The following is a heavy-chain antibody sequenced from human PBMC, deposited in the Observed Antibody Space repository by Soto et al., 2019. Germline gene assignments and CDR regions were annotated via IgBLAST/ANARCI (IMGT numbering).Heavy chain of an antibody. CDR3: APASGYVSGSRRFDF. CDR1: GYPLPTYG. Sequence: QVQVMQSGAQLTQPGASVKVSCETSGYPLPTYGLSWVRQAPGQGLEWMGWIVGDSGNTVYAQKFQGRVTMYRHTATSIGYIELRRLRSDDSPIYYCAPASGYVSGSRRFDFWGQGTLVSVSS. V-gene: IGHV1-18*01. CDR2: IVGDSGNT. D-gene: IGHD3-10*01. J-gene: IGHJ4*02.